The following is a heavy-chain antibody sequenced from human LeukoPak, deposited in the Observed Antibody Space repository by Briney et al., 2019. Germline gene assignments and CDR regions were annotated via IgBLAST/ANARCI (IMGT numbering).Heavy chain of an antibody. Sequence: GRSLRLSCAASGFTFSSYAMSWVRQAPGKGLEWVSAISGSGGSTYYADSVKGRFTISRDNSKNTLYLQMNSLRAEDTAVYYCAKDRPRTYYYDSSGDWFDPWGQGTLVTVSS. CDR1: GFTFSSYA. D-gene: IGHD3-22*01. CDR2: ISGSGGST. V-gene: IGHV3-23*01. J-gene: IGHJ5*02. CDR3: AKDRPRTYYYDSSGDWFDP.